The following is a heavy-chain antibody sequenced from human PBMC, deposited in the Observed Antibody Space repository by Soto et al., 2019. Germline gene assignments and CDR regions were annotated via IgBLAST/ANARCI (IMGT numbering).Heavy chain of an antibody. V-gene: IGHV3-74*01. CDR3: VRDRPHNWFDP. Sequence: EVQVVESGGGLVQPGGSLRLSCAASGFTFSNYWMHWVRQVPGKGLVWVARINNDGIGTFYADSVKARFTISRDNAKNTLYLQMNSLGGDDTAVYYCVRDRPHNWFDPWGQGTLVTVSS. J-gene: IGHJ5*02. CDR1: GFTFSNYW. CDR2: INNDGIGT.